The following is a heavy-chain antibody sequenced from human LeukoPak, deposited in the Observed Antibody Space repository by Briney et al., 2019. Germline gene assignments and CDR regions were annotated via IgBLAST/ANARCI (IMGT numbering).Heavy chain of an antibody. J-gene: IGHJ6*02. Sequence: SVKVSCKASGGTFSSYAISWVRQAPGQGLEWMGGIIPIFGTANYAQKFQGRVTITADESTSTAYMELSSLRSEDTAVYYCARALFSSGWSVAYYYGMDVWGQGTTVTVSS. CDR2: IIPIFGTA. D-gene: IGHD6-19*01. CDR3: ARALFSSGWSVAYYYGMDV. V-gene: IGHV1-69*13. CDR1: GGTFSSYA.